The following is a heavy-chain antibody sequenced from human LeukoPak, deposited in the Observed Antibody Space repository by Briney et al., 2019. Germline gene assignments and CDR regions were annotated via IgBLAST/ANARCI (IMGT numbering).Heavy chain of an antibody. CDR2: VFDSGNT. CDR3: ARSLGDDSWVALRGYYYMDV. Sequence: SETLSLTCSVSGGSMSGHYWIWIRQPQGKGLEWIGYVFDSGNTNYNPSLKSRVAISFDTASNHFSLKLNSVTASDSGIYFCARSLGDDSWVALRGYYYMDVWGRGTTVTVS. J-gene: IGHJ6*03. D-gene: IGHD3-3*01. V-gene: IGHV4-59*11. CDR1: GGSMSGHY.